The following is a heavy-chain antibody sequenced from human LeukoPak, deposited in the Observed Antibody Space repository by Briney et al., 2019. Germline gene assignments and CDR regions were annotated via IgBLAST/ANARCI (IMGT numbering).Heavy chain of an antibody. Sequence: SETLSLTCTVSGGSISSYYWSWIRQPPGKGLEWIGYIYYSGSTNYNPSLKSRVTISVDTSKNQFSLKLSSVTAVDTAVYYCARRYGDYEAFDIWGQGTMVTVSS. CDR1: GGSISSYY. V-gene: IGHV4-59*08. CDR2: IYYSGST. CDR3: ARRYGDYEAFDI. D-gene: IGHD4-17*01. J-gene: IGHJ3*02.